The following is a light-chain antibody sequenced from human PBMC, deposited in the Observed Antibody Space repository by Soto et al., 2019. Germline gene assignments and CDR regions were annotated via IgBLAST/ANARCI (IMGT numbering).Light chain of an antibody. Sequence: DIKMNQSPASLSASVGDRVTMTCRASQSIVTYLNLYRRKPWKAPKLLIYAASNLQSGVPSRFSGSGSGTDLTLTISSLQPEDFATYFCQQSYSTPPWTFGQGTNVDIK. CDR3: QQSYSTPPWT. V-gene: IGKV1-39*01. CDR1: QSIVTY. J-gene: IGKJ1*01. CDR2: AAS.